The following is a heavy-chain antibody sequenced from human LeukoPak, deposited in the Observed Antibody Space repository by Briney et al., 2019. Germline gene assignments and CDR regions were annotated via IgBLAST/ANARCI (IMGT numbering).Heavy chain of an antibody. D-gene: IGHD5-12*01. J-gene: IGHJ4*02. CDR2: IRSKGNNYAT. CDR1: GFTFSDSA. CDR3: ARPAGRGYDGFDY. V-gene: IGHV3-73*01. Sequence: GGSLRLSCAASGFTFSDSAIHWVRQASGRGLEWVGRIRSKGNNYATEYAASVTGSFTIFRDDSKNTAYLQMNSLKTDDTAVYYCARPAGRGYDGFDYWGQGTLVTVSS.